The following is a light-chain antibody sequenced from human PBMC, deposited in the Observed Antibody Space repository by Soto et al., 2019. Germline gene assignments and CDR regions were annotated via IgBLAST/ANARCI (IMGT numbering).Light chain of an antibody. CDR2: KAS. CDR1: QSISSW. V-gene: IGKV1-5*03. J-gene: IGKJ3*01. CDR3: QQSFT. Sequence: DIQMTRSPSTLSASVGDRVTITCRASQSISSWLAWYQQKPGKAPKLLIYKASSLESGVPSRFSGSGSGTEFTLTISSLQRDDFANYYCQQSFTFGPGTKLDIK.